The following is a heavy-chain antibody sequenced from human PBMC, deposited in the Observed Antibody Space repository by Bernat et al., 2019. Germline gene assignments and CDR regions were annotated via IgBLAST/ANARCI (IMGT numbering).Heavy chain of an antibody. V-gene: IGHV1-8*01. J-gene: IGHJ4*02. CDR3: ARVVVWSGYHPLDY. CDR2: MNPNSGNT. CDR1: GYTFTSYD. D-gene: IGHD3-3*01. Sequence: QVQLVQSGAEVKKPGASVKVSCKTSGYTFTSYDINWVRQATGQGLEWMGWMNPNSGNTGYTQKFQGRVTMTRDTSISTAYMELNSLTSEDTAVYYCARVVVWSGYHPLDYWGQGTLVTVSS.